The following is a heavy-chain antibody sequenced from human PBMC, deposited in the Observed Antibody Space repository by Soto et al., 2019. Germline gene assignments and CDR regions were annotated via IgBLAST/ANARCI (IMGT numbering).Heavy chain of an antibody. CDR3: ARDSIWGSYRYKAHAFDI. CDR2: IYYSGST. J-gene: IGHJ3*02. CDR1: GGSISSYY. Sequence: PSETLSLTCTVSGGSISSYYWSWIRQHPGKGLEWIGYIYYSGSTYYNPSLKSRVTISVDTSKNQFSLKLSSVTAADTAVYYCARDSIWGSYRYKAHAFDIWGQGTMVTVS. V-gene: IGHV4-59*06. D-gene: IGHD3-16*02.